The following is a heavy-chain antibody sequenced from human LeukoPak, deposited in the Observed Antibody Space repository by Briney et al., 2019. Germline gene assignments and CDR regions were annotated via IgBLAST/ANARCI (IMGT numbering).Heavy chain of an antibody. V-gene: IGHV3-66*01. CDR2: IYSGGST. J-gene: IGHJ4*02. CDR1: GFTVSSNY. CDR3: ARDEGVGAESEDY. Sequence: PGGSLRLSCAASGFTVSSNYMSWVRQAPGKGLEWVSVIYSGGSTYYADSVKGRFTISRDNSKNTLYLQMNSLRDEDTAVYYCARDEGVGAESEDYWGQGTLVTVSS. D-gene: IGHD1-26*01.